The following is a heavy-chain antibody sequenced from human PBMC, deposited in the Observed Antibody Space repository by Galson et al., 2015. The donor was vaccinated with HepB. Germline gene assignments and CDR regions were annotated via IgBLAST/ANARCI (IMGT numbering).Heavy chain of an antibody. V-gene: IGHV5-51*03. CDR1: GYRFTNNW. D-gene: IGHD2-2*01. Sequence: QSGAEVKKPGESLRISCKGSGYRFTNNWIGWVRQRPGKGLEWIGIIYPNDFETKYSPSFRGQVVFSVDKSLSTAYLQWSSLKASDTAIYYCARGYCSGNTCSGDFGLWGHGTRVTVSS. J-gene: IGHJ4*01. CDR3: ARGYCSGNTCSGDFGL. CDR2: IYPNDFET.